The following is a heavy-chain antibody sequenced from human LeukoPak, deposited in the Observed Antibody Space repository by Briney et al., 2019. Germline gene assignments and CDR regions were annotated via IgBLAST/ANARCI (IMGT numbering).Heavy chain of an antibody. CDR3: ERKIGTENVFDI. CDR2: ISWNSGSI. D-gene: IGHD3-22*01. J-gene: IGHJ3*02. Sequence: GRSLRLSCAASGFTFDDYAMHWVRQAPGKGLEWVSGISWNSGSIGYADSVKGRFTISRDNAKNSLYLQMNSLRAEDTALYYCERKIGTENVFDIGGQGKMVTVS. CDR1: GFTFDDYA. V-gene: IGHV3-9*01.